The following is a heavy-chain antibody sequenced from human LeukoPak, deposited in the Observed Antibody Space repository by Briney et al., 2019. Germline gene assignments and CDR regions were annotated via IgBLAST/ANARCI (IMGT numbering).Heavy chain of an antibody. J-gene: IGHJ4*02. V-gene: IGHV4-61*02. D-gene: IGHD1-26*01. Sequence: SETLSLTCTVSGGSVNSGNYYWTWIRQPAGKGLEWIGRIYTSGSTNYNPSLKSRVTISIDASKNQFSLRLSSVTAADTAVYSCTRGGELMNFWGQGTLVIVSS. CDR2: IYTSGST. CDR3: TRGGELMNF. CDR1: GGSVNSGNYY.